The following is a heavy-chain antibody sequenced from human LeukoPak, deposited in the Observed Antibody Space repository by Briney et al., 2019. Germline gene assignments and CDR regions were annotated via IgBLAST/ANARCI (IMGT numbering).Heavy chain of an antibody. D-gene: IGHD6-13*01. CDR3: ARAVYSSSWSPSPNWFDP. CDR2: FYYSGST. V-gene: IGHV4-59*01. J-gene: IGHJ5*02. CDR1: GGSISSYY. Sequence: SETLSLTCTVSGGSISSYYWSWIRQPPGKGLEWIGCFYYSGSTSYNPSLKSRVTISVDTSKNQFSLKLSSVTAADTAVYYGARAVYSSSWSPSPNWFDPWGQGTLVTVSS.